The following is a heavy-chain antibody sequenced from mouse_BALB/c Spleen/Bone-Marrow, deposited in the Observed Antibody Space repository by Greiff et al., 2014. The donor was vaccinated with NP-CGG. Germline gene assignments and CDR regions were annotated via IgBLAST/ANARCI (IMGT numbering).Heavy chain of an antibody. Sequence: QVQLQHPGAELMKPGASVKISCKATGYTFSSYWIEWVKQRPGHGLEWIGEILPGSGSTNYNEKFKGKATFTADTSSNTAYMQLSSLTSEDSAVYYCARDWDPFAYWGQGTLVTVSA. J-gene: IGHJ3*01. D-gene: IGHD4-1*01. CDR3: ARDWDPFAY. CDR1: GYTFSSYW. V-gene: IGHV1-9*01. CDR2: ILPGSGST.